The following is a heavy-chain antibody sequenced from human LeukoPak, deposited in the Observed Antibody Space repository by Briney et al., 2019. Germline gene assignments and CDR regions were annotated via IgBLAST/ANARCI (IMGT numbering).Heavy chain of an antibody. V-gene: IGHV1-8*03. D-gene: IGHD2-2*02. CDR3: AREGCSSTSCYTWFDP. J-gene: IGHJ5*02. Sequence: ASVKVSCKASGYTFTTYDINWVRQATGQGLELMGWMNPNSGNTGYAQKFQGRVTITRNTSISTAYMELSSLRSEDTAVYYCAREGCSSTSCYTWFDPWGQGTLVTVSS. CDR1: GYTFTTYD. CDR2: MNPNSGNT.